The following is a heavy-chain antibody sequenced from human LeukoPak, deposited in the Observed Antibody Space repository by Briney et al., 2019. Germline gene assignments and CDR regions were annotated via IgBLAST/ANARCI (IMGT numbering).Heavy chain of an antibody. CDR3: AKDLLGIRADFDY. CDR2: TSGSGSLT. D-gene: IGHD3-10*01. V-gene: IGHV3-23*01. CDR1: GFTFSDFA. Sequence: PGGSLRLSCAASGFTFSDFAMSWVRQAPGKGLEWVSVTSGSGSLTYFADSAKGRFTISRDNSKNTLYLQMNSLRAEDTAVYYCAKDLLGIRADFDYWGQGTLVTVSS. J-gene: IGHJ4*02.